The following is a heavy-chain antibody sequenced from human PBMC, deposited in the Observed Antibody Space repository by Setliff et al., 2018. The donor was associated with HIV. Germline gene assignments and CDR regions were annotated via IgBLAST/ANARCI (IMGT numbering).Heavy chain of an antibody. CDR1: GFTFSNYA. D-gene: IGHD6-13*01. Sequence: GGSLRLSCAASGFTFSNYALHWVRQAPGKGLEWVSVIYSGGSTYYADSVKGRFTISRDNAKNSLYLQMNSLRAEDTAVYYCARESGGIAALVHYYGMDVWGQGTTVTVSS. V-gene: IGHV3-66*01. J-gene: IGHJ6*02. CDR2: IYSGGST. CDR3: ARESGGIAALVHYYGMDV.